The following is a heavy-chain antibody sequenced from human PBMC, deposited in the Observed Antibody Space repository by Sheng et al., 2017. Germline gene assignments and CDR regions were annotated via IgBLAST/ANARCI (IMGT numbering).Heavy chain of an antibody. Sequence: QVQLVQSGAEVKKPGASVKVSCKASGYTFTSYDINWVRQATGQGLEWMGWMNPNSGNTGYAQKFQGRVTITRNTSISTAYMELSSLRSEDTAVYYCARGHPYSSSWFGGIFVDYWGQGTLVTVSS. CDR1: GYTFTSYD. CDR2: MNPNSGNT. CDR3: ARGHPYSSSWFGGIFVDY. J-gene: IGHJ4*02. D-gene: IGHD6-13*01. V-gene: IGHV1-8*03.